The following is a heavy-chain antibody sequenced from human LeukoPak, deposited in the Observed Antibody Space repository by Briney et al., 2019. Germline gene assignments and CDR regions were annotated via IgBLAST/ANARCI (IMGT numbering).Heavy chain of an antibody. CDR2: IIPIFGTA. V-gene: IGHV1-69*13. D-gene: IGHD2-15*01. CDR1: GGTFSSYA. CDR3: ARDTNRGYSYGYSSDRYCSGGSCFGMDV. J-gene: IGHJ6*02. Sequence: SVKVSCKASGGTFSSYAISWVRQAPGQGLEWMGGIIPIFGTANYTQKFQGRVTITADESTSTAYMELSSLRSEDTAVYYCARDTNRGYSYGYSSDRYCSGGSCFGMDVWGQGTTVTVSS.